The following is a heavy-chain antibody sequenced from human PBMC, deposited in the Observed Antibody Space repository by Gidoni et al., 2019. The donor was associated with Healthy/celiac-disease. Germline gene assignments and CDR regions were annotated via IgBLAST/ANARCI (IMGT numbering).Heavy chain of an antibody. D-gene: IGHD3-16*01. CDR2: IYPGDSDT. Sequence: EVQLVQSGAEVKKPGVSQKISCRGSGYRFTCYWIGWVRQMPGKGLEWMGIIYPGDSDTRYSPSFQGQVTISADKSISTAYLQWSSLKASDTAMYYCARLDNYDYIWGVFDYWGQGTLVTVSS. V-gene: IGHV5-51*01. CDR3: ARLDNYDYIWGVFDY. CDR1: GYRFTCYW. J-gene: IGHJ4*02.